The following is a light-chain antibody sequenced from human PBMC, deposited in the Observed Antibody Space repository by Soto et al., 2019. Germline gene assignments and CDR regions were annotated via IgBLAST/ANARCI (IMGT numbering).Light chain of an antibody. CDR1: QSVSSK. CDR3: QQHGSQTRK. V-gene: IGKV3-20*01. Sequence: SSGETAKLSRRASQSVSSKLAWYQQKPGQAPRLLIYGASNRATGIPDRFSGSGSGTDLTLTISRLEPEDFAVYYCQQHGSQTRKCGQGTKVEIK. J-gene: IGKJ1*01. CDR2: GAS.